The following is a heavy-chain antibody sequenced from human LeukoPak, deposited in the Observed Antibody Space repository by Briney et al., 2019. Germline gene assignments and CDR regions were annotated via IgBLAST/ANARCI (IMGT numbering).Heavy chain of an antibody. CDR2: IYYRGST. D-gene: IGHD2-2*02. CDR3: ARGRCSSTSCYTRIWFDP. J-gene: IGHJ5*02. CDR1: GGSISSSSYY. Sequence: SETLSLTCTVSGGSISSSSYYWGWIRQPPGKGLEWIGSIYYRGSTYYNPSLKSRVTISVDTSKNQFSLKLSSVTAADTAVYYCARGRCSSTSCYTRIWFDPWGQGTLVTVSS. V-gene: IGHV4-39*07.